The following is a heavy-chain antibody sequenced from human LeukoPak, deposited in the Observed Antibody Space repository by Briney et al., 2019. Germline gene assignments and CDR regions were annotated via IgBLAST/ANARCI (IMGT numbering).Heavy chain of an antibody. CDR1: GFTFSTYG. Sequence: GGSLRLSCVASGFTFSTYGMHWVRQAPGKGLEWVAKIGSDDSNKHYADSVKGRFTISRDNSKNTLYLQLNSLRAEDTALYYCAKDRAFGQFLWGNDYWGQGTLVTVSS. D-gene: IGHD3-10*01. J-gene: IGHJ4*02. V-gene: IGHV3-30*02. CDR3: AKDRAFGQFLWGNDY. CDR2: IGSDDSNK.